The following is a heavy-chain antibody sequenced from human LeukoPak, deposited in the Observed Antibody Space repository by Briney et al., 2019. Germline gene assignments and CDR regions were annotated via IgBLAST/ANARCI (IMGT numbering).Heavy chain of an antibody. CDR2: MYYSGST. CDR1: GGSMNDYY. J-gene: IGHJ5*02. V-gene: IGHV4-59*01. D-gene: IGHD2-15*01. CDR3: ARDRYCIGGICYSGRFDP. Sequence: SETLSLTCTASGGSMNDYYWSWIRQPPGKGLEWIGYMYYSGSTNYNPSLKSRVSISIDTSKNQFSLKLSSVTAAGTAVYYCARDRYCIGGICYSGRFDPWGRGTLVTVSS.